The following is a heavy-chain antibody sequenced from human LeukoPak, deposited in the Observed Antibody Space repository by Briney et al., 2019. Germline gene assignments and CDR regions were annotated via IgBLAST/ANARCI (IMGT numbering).Heavy chain of an antibody. J-gene: IGHJ4*02. D-gene: IGHD4/OR15-4a*01. CDR2: INPNSGGT. CDR3: ARANLINDYGAIDY. Sequence: GASVKVSCKASGYTFTGYYVHWVRQAPGQGLEWMGRINPNSGGTNYAQKFQGRVTMTRDTSISTAYMELSRLRSEDTAVYYCARANLINDYGAIDYWGQGTLVTVSS. V-gene: IGHV1-2*06. CDR1: GYTFTGYY.